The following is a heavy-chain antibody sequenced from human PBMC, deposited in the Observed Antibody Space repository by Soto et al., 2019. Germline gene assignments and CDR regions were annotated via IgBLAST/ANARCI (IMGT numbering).Heavy chain of an antibody. CDR3: ARGDCSGGSCYSGFGAFDI. Sequence: PGGSLRLSCAASGFTFSSYWMSWVRQAPGKGLEWVANIKQDGSEKYYVDSVKGRFTISRDNAKNSLYLQMNSLRAEDTAVYYCARGDCSGGSCYSGFGAFDIWGQGTMVTVSS. CDR1: GFTFSSYW. V-gene: IGHV3-7*05. J-gene: IGHJ3*02. D-gene: IGHD2-15*01. CDR2: IKQDGSEK.